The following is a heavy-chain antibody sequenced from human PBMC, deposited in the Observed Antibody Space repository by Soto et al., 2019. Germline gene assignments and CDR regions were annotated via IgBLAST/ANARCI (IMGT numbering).Heavy chain of an antibody. Sequence: EVQLVESGGGLVQPGGSLRLSCAASGFTFSSYSMNWVRQAPGKGLEWVSYISSSSSTIYYADSVKGRFTISRDNAKNSLYLQMNSLRAEDTAVYYCARTLGYDTVTEGYWGQGTLVTVSS. CDR2: ISSSSSTI. V-gene: IGHV3-48*01. CDR3: ARTLGYDTVTEGY. J-gene: IGHJ4*02. D-gene: IGHD4-17*01. CDR1: GFTFSSYS.